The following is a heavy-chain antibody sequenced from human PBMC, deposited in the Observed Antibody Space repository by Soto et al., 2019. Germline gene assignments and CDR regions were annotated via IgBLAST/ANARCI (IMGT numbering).Heavy chain of an antibody. V-gene: IGHV4-30-2*01. CDR3: ARWRSSIAARYFDY. CDR1: GGSISSGGYS. D-gene: IGHD6-6*01. CDR2: IYHSGST. Sequence: SETLSLTCAVSGGSISSGGYSWSWIRQPPGKGLEWIGYIYHSGSTYYNPSLKSRVTISVDRPKNQFSLKLSSVTAADTAVYYCARWRSSIAARYFDYWGQGXLVTVSS. J-gene: IGHJ4*02.